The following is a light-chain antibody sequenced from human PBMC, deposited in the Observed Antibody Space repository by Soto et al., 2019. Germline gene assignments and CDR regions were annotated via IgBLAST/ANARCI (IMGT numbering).Light chain of an antibody. V-gene: IGKV3-15*01. CDR2: DAS. Sequence: IVVTQSPATLSVSPGERATLSCRARQGVGSNLAWYQQRPGQAPRLLIYDASTRATGIPDRFSGSGSGTELTLTISSLQSEEFAGYYCQQFNIWSCMLSFGGGTNLEMK. J-gene: IGKJ4*01. CDR1: QGVGSN. CDR3: QQFNIWSCMLS.